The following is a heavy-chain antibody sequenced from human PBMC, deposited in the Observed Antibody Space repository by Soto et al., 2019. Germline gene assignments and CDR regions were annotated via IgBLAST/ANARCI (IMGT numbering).Heavy chain of an antibody. V-gene: IGHV5-51*01. CDR1: GYSFTSYW. CDR3: ARHAYDSSGYHYEGWFDP. CDR2: IYPGDSDT. D-gene: IGHD3-22*01. Sequence: PGESLKISCKGSGYSFTSYWIGWVRQMPGKGLEWMGIIYPGDSDTRYSPSFQGQVTISADKSISTAYLQWSSLKASDTAMYYCARHAYDSSGYHYEGWFDPWGQGTLVTVS. J-gene: IGHJ5*02.